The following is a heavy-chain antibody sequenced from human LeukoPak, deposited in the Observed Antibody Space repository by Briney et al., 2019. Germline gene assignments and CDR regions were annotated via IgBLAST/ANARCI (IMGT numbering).Heavy chain of an antibody. CDR2: IYNTGST. CDR1: GGSISSYY. V-gene: IGHV4-59*08. Sequence: SETLSLTCTVSGGSISSYYWTWIRQPPGKGLEWIGYIYNTGSTNYNPSLKSRVTISVDTSTNQFSLKLSSMTAADTAVYYCARRQKLRGPRAGDALDIWGQGTMVTVSS. J-gene: IGHJ3*02. CDR3: ARRQKLRGPRAGDALDI. D-gene: IGHD4/OR15-4a*01.